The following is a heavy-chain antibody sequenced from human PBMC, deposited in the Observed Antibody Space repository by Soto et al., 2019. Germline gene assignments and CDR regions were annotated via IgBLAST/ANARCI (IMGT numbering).Heavy chain of an antibody. Sequence: EVQLVESGGGLVQPGGSLRLSCAASGFTFSSYWMSWVRQAPGKGLEWVANIKQDGSEKYYVDSVKGRFTISRDNAKNSLYLQMNSLRAEDTAVYYCAREGSSSWFNWFDPWGQGTLVTVSS. V-gene: IGHV3-7*01. CDR2: IKQDGSEK. D-gene: IGHD6-13*01. CDR3: AREGSSSWFNWFDP. J-gene: IGHJ5*02. CDR1: GFTFSSYW.